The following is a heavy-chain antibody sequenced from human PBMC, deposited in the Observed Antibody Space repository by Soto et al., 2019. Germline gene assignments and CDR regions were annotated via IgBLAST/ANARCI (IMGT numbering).Heavy chain of an antibody. CDR3: TRRDSSWAFDI. D-gene: IGHD2-21*02. CDR2: MHPDSGDT. CDR1: GYTFSAYY. J-gene: IGHJ3*02. Sequence: QVQLVQSGVEVKNPGASVKVSCKASGYTFSAYYMHWVRQAPGQGLEWMGYMHPDSGDTNYAQKFQGWVTMTSDTSISTFYMELTRLKSDDTAVYYCTRRDSSWAFDIWGQGTMLTVSS. V-gene: IGHV1-2*04.